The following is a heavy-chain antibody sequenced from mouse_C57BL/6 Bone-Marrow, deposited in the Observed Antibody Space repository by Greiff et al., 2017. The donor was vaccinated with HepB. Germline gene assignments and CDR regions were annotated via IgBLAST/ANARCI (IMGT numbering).Heavy chain of an antibody. CDR2: IDPANGNT. CDR1: GFNIKNTY. D-gene: IGHD5-1*01. Sequence: VQLQQSVAELVRPGASVKLSCTASGFNIKNTYMPWVKQRPEQGLEWIGRIDPANGNTKYAPKFQGKATITADTSSNTGYLQLSSLTYEDTAIYDCARRSVPHWYFDVWGTGTTVTVAS. V-gene: IGHV14-3*01. J-gene: IGHJ1*03. CDR3: ARRSVPHWYFDV.